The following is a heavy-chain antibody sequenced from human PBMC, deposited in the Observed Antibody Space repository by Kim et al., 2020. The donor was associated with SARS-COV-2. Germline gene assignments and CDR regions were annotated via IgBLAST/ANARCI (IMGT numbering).Heavy chain of an antibody. D-gene: IGHD6-19*01. Sequence: SVKVSCKASGGTFSSYAISWVRQAPGQGLEWMGGIIPIFGTANYAQKFQGRVTITADKSTSTAYMELSSLRSEDTAVYYCARDGSSYSSGWPNWFDPWGQVTLVTVSS. CDR1: GGTFSSYA. J-gene: IGHJ5*02. CDR2: IIPIFGTA. V-gene: IGHV1-69*06. CDR3: ARDGSSYSSGWPNWFDP.